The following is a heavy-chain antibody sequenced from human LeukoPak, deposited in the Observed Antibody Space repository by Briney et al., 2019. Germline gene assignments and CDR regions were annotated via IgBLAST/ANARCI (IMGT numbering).Heavy chain of an antibody. Sequence: QPGGSLRLSCAASGFTFSSYEMNWVRQAPGKGLEWVANIKQDGSEKYYVDSVKGRFTISRDNAKNSLYLQMNSLRAEDTAVYYCARDRGRRSSGWFNYYYYYMDVWGKGTTVTISS. CDR1: GFTFSSYE. CDR3: ARDRGRRSSGWFNYYYYYMDV. V-gene: IGHV3-7*01. J-gene: IGHJ6*03. D-gene: IGHD6-19*01. CDR2: IKQDGSEK.